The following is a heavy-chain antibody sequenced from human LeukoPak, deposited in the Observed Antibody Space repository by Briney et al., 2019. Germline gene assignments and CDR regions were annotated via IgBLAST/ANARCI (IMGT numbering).Heavy chain of an antibody. V-gene: IGHV3-7*05. CDR2: IKQDGSEK. J-gene: IGHJ4*02. D-gene: IGHD3-22*01. CDR1: GFTLSRYR. CDR3: APYYDDRSGYYHSCV. Sequence: VQPGGSLRLSCTASGFTLSRYRMRGVRQVPGEGLEWVANIKQDGSEKYYVDSVKGRFTISRDNAKNSLYLQMNSLRAEDTAVYYCAPYYDDRSGYYHSCVWGQGTLVTVSS.